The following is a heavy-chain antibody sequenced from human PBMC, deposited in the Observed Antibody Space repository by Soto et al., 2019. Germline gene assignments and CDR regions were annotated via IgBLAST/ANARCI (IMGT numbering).Heavy chain of an antibody. J-gene: IGHJ4*02. CDR2: ISAYNGNT. Sequence: ASVKVSCKASGYTFTSYGISWVRQAPGQGLEWMGWISAYNGNTNYAQKLQGRVTMTTDTSTSTAYMELRSLRSDDTAVYYCALSQILPTVTTTGDYWGQGTMVTVSS. CDR1: GYTFTSYG. V-gene: IGHV1-18*04. CDR3: ALSQILPTVTTTGDY. D-gene: IGHD4-17*01.